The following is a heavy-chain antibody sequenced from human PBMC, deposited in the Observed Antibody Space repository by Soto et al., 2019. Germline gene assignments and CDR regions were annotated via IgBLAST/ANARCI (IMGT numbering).Heavy chain of an antibody. D-gene: IGHD3-22*01. J-gene: IGHJ6*02. CDR2: INPSGGST. CDR1: GYTFTIYY. Sequence: ASVKVACKASGYTFTIYYMHWVLQAPGQGLEWMGIINPSGGSTSYAQKFQGRVTMTRDTSTSTVYMELSSLRPEDTAVYYCARDLLKIVVSNYYYGLEVWGQGTTVTVAS. CDR3: ARDLLKIVVSNYYYGLEV. V-gene: IGHV1-46*01.